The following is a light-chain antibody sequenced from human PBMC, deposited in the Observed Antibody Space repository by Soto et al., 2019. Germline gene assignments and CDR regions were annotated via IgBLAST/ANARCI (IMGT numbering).Light chain of an antibody. CDR2: GTS. J-gene: IGKJ1*01. V-gene: IGKV3-20*01. CDR3: QQYGSWT. Sequence: EIVLTQSPGTLSVSPGERATLSCRASQTIDSNNLAWYQQKPGQAPSLLIYGTSSRATGIPDRFSGSGSGTVCTLTSSRLEPEDSAIYYWQQYGSWTFGQGTKVEIK. CDR1: QTIDSNN.